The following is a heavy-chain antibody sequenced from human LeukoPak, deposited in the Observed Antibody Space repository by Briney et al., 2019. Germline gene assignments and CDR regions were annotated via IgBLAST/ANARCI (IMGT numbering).Heavy chain of an antibody. V-gene: IGHV3-48*04. CDR1: GFTFSSYG. D-gene: IGHD3-10*02. CDR2: ISSSGSTI. CDR3: AELGITMIGGV. Sequence: GGSLRLSCAASGFTFSSYGMHWVRQAPGKGLEWVSYISSSGSTIYYADSVKGRFTISRDNAKNSLYLQMNSLRAEDTAVYYCAELGITMIGGVWGKGTAVTISS. J-gene: IGHJ6*04.